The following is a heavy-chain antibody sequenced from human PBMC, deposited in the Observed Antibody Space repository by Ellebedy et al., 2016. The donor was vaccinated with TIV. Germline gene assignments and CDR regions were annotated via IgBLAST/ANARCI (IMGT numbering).Heavy chain of an antibody. J-gene: IGHJ4*02. CDR3: ARGSSSRGYFDS. CDR2: ISHDGSNK. Sequence: SLKISXAASGSISSYYSMHWVLQAPGKGLEWVSVISHDGSNKYHAEFVKGLFTISRDDSKNTLYLQMSTLRTEDTALYFCARGSSSRGYFDSWGQGTLVTVSS. CDR1: GSISSYYS. V-gene: IGHV3-30-3*01. D-gene: IGHD6-13*01.